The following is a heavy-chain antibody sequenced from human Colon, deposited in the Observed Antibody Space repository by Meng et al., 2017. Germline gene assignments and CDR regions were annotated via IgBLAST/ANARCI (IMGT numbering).Heavy chain of an antibody. CDR1: GGSIESGGYH. D-gene: IGHD4-17*01. Sequence: QVHLHESGPGLGRPADDLSLVCTVSGGSIESGGYHWSWVRQHPGKGLEYIGFMSDSGTTDYNPSLRSRVSISEIGSSKNQFSLTLRSVTAADTATYFCARDTLYGTDYWGQGVLVTVSS. J-gene: IGHJ4*02. V-gene: IGHV4-31*03. CDR3: ARDTLYGTDY. CDR2: MSDSGTT.